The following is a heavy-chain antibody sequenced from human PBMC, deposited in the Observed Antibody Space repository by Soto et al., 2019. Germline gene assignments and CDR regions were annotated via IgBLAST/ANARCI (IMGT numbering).Heavy chain of an antibody. J-gene: IGHJ3*02. V-gene: IGHV4-39*01. CDR2: IYYSGST. CDR3: ASQDIVVVVGTFDI. CDR1: GGSISSSSYY. Sequence: SETLSLTCTVSGGSISSSSYYWGWIRQPPGKGLEWIGSIYYSGSTYYNPSLKSRVTISVDTSKNQFSLKLSSVTAADTAVYYCASQDIVVVVGTFDIWGQGTMVT. D-gene: IGHD2-15*01.